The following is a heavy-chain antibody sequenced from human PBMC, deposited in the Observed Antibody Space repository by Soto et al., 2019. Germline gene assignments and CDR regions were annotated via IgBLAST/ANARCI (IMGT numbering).Heavy chain of an antibody. CDR2: ILGRDDTT. J-gene: IGHJ4*02. Sequence: GGSLRLSCAASGFSFNTFDMSWVRQAPGKGLEWVSVILGRDDTTYYADSVKGRFTISRDTFKNTLHLQMNSLRVEDTALYFCTKGAWPDYWGQGTLVTVSS. CDR3: TKGAWPDY. V-gene: IGHV3-23*01. CDR1: GFSFNTFD.